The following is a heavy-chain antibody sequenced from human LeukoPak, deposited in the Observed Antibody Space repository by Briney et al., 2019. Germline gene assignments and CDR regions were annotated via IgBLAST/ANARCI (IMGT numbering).Heavy chain of an antibody. Sequence: SETLSLTCTVSGGSISSGSYYWSWIRQPAVKGLEWIGRIYTSGSTNYNPSLKSRVTISVDTSKNQFSLKLSSVTAADTAVYYCARVDDILTGYYQGDAFDIWGQGTMVTVSS. CDR2: IYTSGST. CDR1: GGSISSGSYY. D-gene: IGHD3-9*01. CDR3: ARVDDILTGYYQGDAFDI. V-gene: IGHV4-61*02. J-gene: IGHJ3*02.